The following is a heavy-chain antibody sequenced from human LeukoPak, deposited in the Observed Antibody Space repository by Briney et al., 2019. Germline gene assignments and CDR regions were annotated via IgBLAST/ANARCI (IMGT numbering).Heavy chain of an antibody. CDR3: VKDGLVVVPASILVYKGMDL. V-gene: IGHV3-7*01. CDR1: GFTFSSYW. D-gene: IGHD2-2*01. Sequence: GGSLRLSCAASGFTFSSYWMSWVRQAPGKGLEWVANIKQDGSEKYYVDSVKGRFTISRDNAKNSLYLQMNSLRAEDTAVYYCVKDGLVVVPASILVYKGMDLWGQGTTVTVSS. CDR2: IKQDGSEK. J-gene: IGHJ6*02.